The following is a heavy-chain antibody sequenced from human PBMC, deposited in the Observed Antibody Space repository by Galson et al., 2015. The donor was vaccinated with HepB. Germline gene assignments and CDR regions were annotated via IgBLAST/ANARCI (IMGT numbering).Heavy chain of an antibody. D-gene: IGHD6-13*01. CDR1: GFTFSSYA. CDR3: VKGRGRYSSSCLDY. Sequence: SLRLSCAASGFTFSSYAMHWVRQAPGKGLEYVSAISSNGGSTYYADSVKGRFTISRDNSKNTLYLQMSSLRAEDTAVYYCVKGRGRYSSSCLDYWGQGTLVTVSS. V-gene: IGHV3-64D*06. J-gene: IGHJ4*02. CDR2: ISSNGGST.